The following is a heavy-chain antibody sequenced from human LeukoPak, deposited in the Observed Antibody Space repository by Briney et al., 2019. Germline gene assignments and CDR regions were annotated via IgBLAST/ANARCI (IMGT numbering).Heavy chain of an antibody. D-gene: IGHD3-3*01. Sequence: GGSLRLSCVASGFTFSSYGMHWVRQAPGKGLEWVAFIRYDGSNKYYADSVKGRFTISRDNSKNTLYLQMNSLRAEDTAVYYCARGTAYYDFWSGYGNWFDPWGQGTLVTVSS. CDR2: IRYDGSNK. J-gene: IGHJ5*02. CDR1: GFTFSSYG. V-gene: IGHV3-30*02. CDR3: ARGTAYYDFWSGYGNWFDP.